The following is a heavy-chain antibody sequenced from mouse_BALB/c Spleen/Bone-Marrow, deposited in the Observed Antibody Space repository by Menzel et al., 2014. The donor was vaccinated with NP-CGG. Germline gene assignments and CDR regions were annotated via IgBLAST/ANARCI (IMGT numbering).Heavy chain of an antibody. V-gene: IGHV5-6-3*01. D-gene: IGHD1-1*01. CDR2: INSNGGST. CDR3: ARDYYGSSDY. CDR1: GFTFSSYG. Sequence: EVKLMESGGGLVQPGGSLKLSCAASGFTFSSYGTSWVRQTPDKRLELVATINSNGGSTYYPDSVKGRITISRDNAKNTLYLQMSSLKSEDTAMYYCARDYYGSSDYWGQGTTLTVSS. J-gene: IGHJ2*01.